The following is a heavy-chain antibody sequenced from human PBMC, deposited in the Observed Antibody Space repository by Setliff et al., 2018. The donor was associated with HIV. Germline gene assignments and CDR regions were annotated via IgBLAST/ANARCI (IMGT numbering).Heavy chain of an antibody. CDR1: GYTFTTYD. CDR2: ISPYNGHT. Sequence: ASVKVSCKASGYTFTTYDITWVRQAPGQGLEWLGWISPYNGHTNFAQKFQGRVTMATDTATSTAYMEVRSLRSDGTAVYYCARTDYGGNSGGNYFDYWGQGSLVTVSS. V-gene: IGHV1-18*01. CDR3: ARTDYGGNSGGNYFDY. J-gene: IGHJ4*02. D-gene: IGHD4-17*01.